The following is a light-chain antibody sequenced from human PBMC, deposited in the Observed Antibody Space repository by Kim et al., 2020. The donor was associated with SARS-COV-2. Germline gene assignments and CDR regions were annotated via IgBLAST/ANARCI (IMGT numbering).Light chain of an antibody. J-gene: IGKJ4*01. V-gene: IGKV3-11*01. CDR3: HQRSAWPLT. CDR2: DAS. Sequence: EVVLTQSPPPLSLSPGERATLSCRASQSVTTYLAWYQQRPGHAPRLLIYDASNRASGIPARFSRSGYGTDFTLTISSLEPDDFAVYYCHQRSAWPLTFGGGTKVDIK. CDR1: QSVTTY.